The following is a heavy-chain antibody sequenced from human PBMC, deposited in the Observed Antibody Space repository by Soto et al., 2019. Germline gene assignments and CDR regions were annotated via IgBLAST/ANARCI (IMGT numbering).Heavy chain of an antibody. CDR3: ARDKEVNYYYYGMDV. V-gene: IGHV4-59*01. CDR1: GGSISSYY. CDR2: IYYSGST. Sequence: SETLSLTCTVSGGSISSYYWSWIRQPPGKGLEWIGYIYYSGSTNYNPSLKSRVTISVDTSKNQFSLKLSSVTAADTAVYYCARDKEVNYYYYGMDVWGQGTTVTVSS. J-gene: IGHJ6*02.